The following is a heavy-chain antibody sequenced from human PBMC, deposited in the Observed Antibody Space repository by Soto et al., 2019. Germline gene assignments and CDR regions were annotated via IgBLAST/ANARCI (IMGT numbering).Heavy chain of an antibody. Sequence: GGSLRLSCRASGSGFTYSDHYMDWVSKPPGKGLDWVGRITNKANGYTTEYAASVNGRFSISRDDSKNSLFLQMNDLKTEATAVYYCTRGYSSVSIYAFDIWGQEAMVTVSS. CDR2: ITNKANGYTT. D-gene: IGHD6-19*01. V-gene: IGHV3-72*01. J-gene: IGHJ3*02. CDR1: GFTYSDHY. CDR3: TRGYSSVSIYAFDI.